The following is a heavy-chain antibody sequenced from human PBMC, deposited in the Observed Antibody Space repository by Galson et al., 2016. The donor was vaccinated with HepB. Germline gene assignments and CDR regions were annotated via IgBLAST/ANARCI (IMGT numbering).Heavy chain of an antibody. CDR3: AKDAYNYGSGTTSYYYGMDV. Sequence: RQAPGQGLEWMAVTNPSGGTTSCAQKFQGRVTMTSDMSTSTVYMELSSLESDDTAVYYCAKDAYNYGSGTTSYYYGMDVWGQGTTVTVSS. D-gene: IGHD3-10*01. V-gene: IGHV1-46*01. CDR2: TNPSGGTT. J-gene: IGHJ6*02.